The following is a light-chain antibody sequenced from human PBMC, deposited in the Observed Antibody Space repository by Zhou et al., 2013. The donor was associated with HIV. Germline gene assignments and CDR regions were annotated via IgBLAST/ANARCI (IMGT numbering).Light chain of an antibody. Sequence: QSALTQPPSASGSPGQSVTISCTGTSSDVGGYNYVSWYQLHPGKAPKLILYEVSKRPPGVPDRFSGSKSGNTASLTVSGLQAEDESDYYCGSYAGSSIWIFGGGTKLTVL. CDR3: GSYAGSSIWI. CDR1: SSDVGGYNY. J-gene: IGLJ2*01. V-gene: IGLV2-8*01. CDR2: EVS.